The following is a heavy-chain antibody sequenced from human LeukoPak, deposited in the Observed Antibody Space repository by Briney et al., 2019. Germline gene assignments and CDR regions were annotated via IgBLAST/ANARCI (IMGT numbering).Heavy chain of an antibody. Sequence: SVKVSCKASGGTFSCCGISWVRQAPGQGLEWMGGIIPIFGTANYAQKFQGRVTITADESTSTAYMELSSLRSEDTAVDYCSSAKTTYSSGWYYYYMDVWGKGTTVTVSS. CDR1: GGTFSCCG. J-gene: IGHJ6*03. V-gene: IGHV1-69*01. CDR3: SSAKTTYSSGWYYYYMDV. D-gene: IGHD6-19*01. CDR2: IIPIFGTA.